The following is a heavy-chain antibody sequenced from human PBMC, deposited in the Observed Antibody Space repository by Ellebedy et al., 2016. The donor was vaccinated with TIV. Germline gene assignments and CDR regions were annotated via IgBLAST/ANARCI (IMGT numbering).Heavy chain of an antibody. CDR2: ISAYNGNT. D-gene: IGHD3-10*01. Sequence: ASVKVSXXASGYTFTSYGISWVRQAPGQGLEWMGWISAYNGNTNYAQKLQGRVTMTTDTSTSTAYMELRSLRSEDTAVYYCARDKDGSGITLYYYYGMDVWGQGTTVTVSS. CDR3: ARDKDGSGITLYYYYGMDV. J-gene: IGHJ6*02. CDR1: GYTFTSYG. V-gene: IGHV1-18*01.